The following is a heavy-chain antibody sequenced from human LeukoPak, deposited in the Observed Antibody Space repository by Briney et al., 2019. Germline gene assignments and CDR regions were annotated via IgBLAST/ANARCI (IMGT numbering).Heavy chain of an antibody. V-gene: IGHV3-23*01. D-gene: IGHD6-6*01. CDR2: ISDTGGNT. CDR1: EFTFTNYG. Sequence: GGSLRLSCVDSEFTFTNYGMNWVRQAPGKGLEWVSSISDTGGNTYYADPVKGRFTVSRDNSKNTLYLQMSSLRSEDTAVYYCSKRVTYSSSSVYLDLWGLGTLVTVSS. CDR3: SKRVTYSSSSVYLDL. J-gene: IGHJ4*02.